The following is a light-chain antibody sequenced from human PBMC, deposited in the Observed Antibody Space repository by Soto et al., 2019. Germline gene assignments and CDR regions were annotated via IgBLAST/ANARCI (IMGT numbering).Light chain of an antibody. J-gene: IGKJ5*01. CDR1: QGISSY. Sequence: AIRMTQSPSSLSASTGDRVTITCRASQGISSYLAWCQQKPGKAPKLLIYAASTLQSGVPSRFSGSGSGTDFTLTISCLQSEDFATYYCQQYYSYPPGFGQGTRLEIK. CDR2: AAS. CDR3: QQYYSYPPG. V-gene: IGKV1-8*01.